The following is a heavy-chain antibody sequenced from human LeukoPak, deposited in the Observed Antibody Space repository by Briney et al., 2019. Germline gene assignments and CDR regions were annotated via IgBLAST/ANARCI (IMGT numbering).Heavy chain of an antibody. D-gene: IGHD1-1*01. J-gene: IGHJ4*02. CDR2: ITPDGSGK. CDR1: GFSFKDYW. V-gene: IGHV3-7*01. Sequence: GGSLRLSCAASGFSFKDYWMSWVRQAPGKGLEWVADITPDGSGKTYVDAVKGRFTISRDNAKQSLHLGMDTLTAEDTAVYYCVMSWIRQPRDKWGQGTLVTVSS. CDR3: VMSWIRQPRDK.